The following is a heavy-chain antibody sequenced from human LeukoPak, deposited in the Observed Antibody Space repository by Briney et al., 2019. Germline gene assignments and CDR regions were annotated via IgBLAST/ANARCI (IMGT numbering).Heavy chain of an antibody. CDR2: INHSGST. V-gene: IGHV4-34*01. J-gene: IGHJ3*02. Sequence: PSETLSLTCAVYGGSFSGHYWSWIRQPPGKGLEWIGEINHSGSTNYNPSLKSRVTISVDTSKNQFSLKLSSVTAADTAVYYCARDKIYYDSSGYSQGAFDIWGQGTMVTVSS. CDR3: ARDKIYYDSSGYSQGAFDI. D-gene: IGHD3-22*01. CDR1: GGSFSGHY.